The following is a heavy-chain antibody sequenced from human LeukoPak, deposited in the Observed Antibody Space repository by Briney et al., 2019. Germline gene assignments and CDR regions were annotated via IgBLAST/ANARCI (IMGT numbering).Heavy chain of an antibody. CDR3: VRDNAYTFDY. J-gene: IGHJ4*01. V-gene: IGHV3-74*01. CDR1: GFKFSSYW. D-gene: IGHD5-24*01. Sequence: GGSLRLSCAVSGFKFSSYWMNWVRQVPGKGLIWVAHINTNGDSANYADSAKGRFTISRDNAKSTLSLQMNSLRAEDTAIYYCVRDNAYTFDYWGQGTLVTVSS. CDR2: INTNGDSA.